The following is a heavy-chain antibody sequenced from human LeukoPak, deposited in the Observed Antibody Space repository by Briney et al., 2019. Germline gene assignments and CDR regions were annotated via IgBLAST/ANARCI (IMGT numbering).Heavy chain of an antibody. CDR2: IIPIFGTA. CDR3: ARARITMVRGVIAASYYYYYMDV. CDR1: GGTFSSYS. V-gene: IGHV1-69*06. J-gene: IGHJ6*03. Sequence: ASVKVSCKASGGTFSSYSISWVRQAPGQGLEWMGGIIPIFGTANYAQKFQGRVTITADKSTSTAYMELSSLRSEDTAVYYCARARITMVRGVIAASYYYYYMDVWGKGTTVTVSS. D-gene: IGHD3-10*01.